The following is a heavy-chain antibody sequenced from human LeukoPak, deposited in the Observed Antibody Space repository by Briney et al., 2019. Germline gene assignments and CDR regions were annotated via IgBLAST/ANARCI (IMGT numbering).Heavy chain of an antibody. J-gene: IGHJ4*02. D-gene: IGHD3-10*01. Sequence: GGSLRLSCAASGFTFSSYAMSWVRQAPGKGLEWVSVIYSGGSTYYADSVKGRFTISRDNSKNTLYLQMNSLRAEDTAVYYCARVTYGSGSYHFDYWGQGTLVTVSS. V-gene: IGHV3-53*01. CDR2: IYSGGST. CDR3: ARVTYGSGSYHFDY. CDR1: GFTFSSYA.